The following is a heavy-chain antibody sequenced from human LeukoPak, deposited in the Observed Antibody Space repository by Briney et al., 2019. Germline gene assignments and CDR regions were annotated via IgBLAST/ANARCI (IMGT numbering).Heavy chain of an antibody. V-gene: IGHV3-15*01. D-gene: IGHD3-10*01. CDR2: IKSKTDGGTV. Sequence: GGSLRLSCAASGLTFSIAWMSWVRQAPGKGLAWGGRIKSKTDGGTVDYTAPVKGRFTISRDDSQNTLYLHMNSLKTEDTAVYYCTTTGNYGSGSYYRSDYYGMDVWGQGTTVTVSS. CDR1: GLTFSIAW. CDR3: TTTGNYGSGSYYRSDYYGMDV. J-gene: IGHJ6*02.